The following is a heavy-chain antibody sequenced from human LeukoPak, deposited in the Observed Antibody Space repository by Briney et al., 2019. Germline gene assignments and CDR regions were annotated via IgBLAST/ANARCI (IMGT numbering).Heavy chain of an antibody. Sequence: GASVKVSCKASGDTFSHYAISWARQAPGQALEWMGVIIPLYFTTNYAQKFQDRVAITADASTSTVYMEMSALRSDDTAMYYCAREVIDFGVLKNKWFDSWAREPWSPSPQ. D-gene: IGHD3-16*01. J-gene: IGHJ5*01. CDR3: AREVIDFGVLKNKWFDS. CDR2: IIPLYFTT. CDR1: GDTFSHYA. V-gene: IGHV1-69*13.